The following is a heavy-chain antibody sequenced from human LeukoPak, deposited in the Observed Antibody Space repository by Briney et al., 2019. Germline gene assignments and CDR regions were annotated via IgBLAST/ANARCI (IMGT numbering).Heavy chain of an antibody. Sequence: PSETLSLTCTVSGGSISSFYWNWIRQPAGRGLEWIGRIYTSENTKYNPSLKSRVTMSVDTSKNQFSLKLSSVTAADTAVYYCARRHCTSSSCYFDYWDQGILVTVSS. J-gene: IGHJ4*02. D-gene: IGHD2-15*01. CDR3: ARRHCTSSSCYFDY. CDR1: GGSISSFY. CDR2: IYTSENT. V-gene: IGHV4-4*07.